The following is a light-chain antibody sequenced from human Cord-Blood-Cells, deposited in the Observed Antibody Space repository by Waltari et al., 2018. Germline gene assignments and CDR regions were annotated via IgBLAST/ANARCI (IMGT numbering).Light chain of an antibody. CDR2: SNN. CDR1: RSNIGSNT. Sequence: QSVLTQPPSASGTPGQRVTISCSGSRSNIGSNTVNWYQQHPGTAPQLLIYSNNQRPSGVPDRFSGSKSGTSASLAISGLQSEDEADYYCAAWDDSLNGPVFGGGTKLTVL. CDR3: AAWDDSLNGPV. J-gene: IGLJ2*01. V-gene: IGLV1-44*01.